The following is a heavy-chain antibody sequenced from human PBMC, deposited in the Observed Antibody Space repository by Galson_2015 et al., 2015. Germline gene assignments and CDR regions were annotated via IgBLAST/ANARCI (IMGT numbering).Heavy chain of an antibody. Sequence: SLRLSCAASGFTFGDYAMSWFRQAPGKGLEWVGFIRSKAYGGTTEYAASVKGRFTISRDDSKSIAYLQMNSLKTEDTAVYYCTRGSRGGLDYYYGMDVWGQGTTVTVSS. CDR1: GFTFGDYA. CDR3: TRGSRGGLDYYYGMDV. D-gene: IGHD6-13*01. CDR2: IRSKAYGGTT. V-gene: IGHV3-49*03. J-gene: IGHJ6*02.